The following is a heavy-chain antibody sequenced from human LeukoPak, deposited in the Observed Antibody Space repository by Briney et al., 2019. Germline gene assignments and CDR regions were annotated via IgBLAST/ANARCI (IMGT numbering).Heavy chain of an antibody. CDR3: GVWEYNVVVIDY. Sequence: PSETLSLTCAVYGGSFSGYYWSWIRQPPGKGLEWIGEINHSGSTNYNASLKSRVTISLDTSKNQFSLKLSSVTAADTAVYYCGVWEYNVVVIDYWGQGTLVTVSS. CDR1: GGSFSGYY. D-gene: IGHD2-8*01. CDR2: INHSGST. V-gene: IGHV4-34*01. J-gene: IGHJ4*02.